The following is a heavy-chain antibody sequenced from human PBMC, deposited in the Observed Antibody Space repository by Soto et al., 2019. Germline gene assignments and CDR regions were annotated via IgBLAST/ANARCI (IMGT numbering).Heavy chain of an antibody. CDR3: ARARYSSGYSINSFAY. CDR1: GGTFSSYA. J-gene: IGHJ4*02. Sequence: QVQLVQSGAEVKKPGSSVKVSCKASGGTFSSYAISWVRQAPGQGLEWMGGIIPISGTANYAQKFQGRVTITADANTSTAYMALSSLRSEGTVVYYCARARYSSGYSINSFAYWGQGTLVTVSS. CDR2: IIPISGTA. V-gene: IGHV1-69*01. D-gene: IGHD3-22*01.